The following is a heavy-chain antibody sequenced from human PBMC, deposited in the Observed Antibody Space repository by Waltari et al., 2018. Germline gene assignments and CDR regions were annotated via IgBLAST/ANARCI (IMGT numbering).Heavy chain of an antibody. CDR3: ARNPRAVWGSYRFTSDYFDY. J-gene: IGHJ4*02. CDR1: GFTFSSYS. CDR2: ISSSSSTI. V-gene: IGHV3-48*04. D-gene: IGHD3-16*02. Sequence: EVQLVESGGGLVQPGGSLRLSCAASGFTFSSYSMNWVRQAPGKGLEWVSYISSSSSTIYYADSVKGRFTSSRDNAKNSLYLQMNSLRAEDTAVYYCARNPRAVWGSYRFTSDYFDYWGQGTLVTVSS.